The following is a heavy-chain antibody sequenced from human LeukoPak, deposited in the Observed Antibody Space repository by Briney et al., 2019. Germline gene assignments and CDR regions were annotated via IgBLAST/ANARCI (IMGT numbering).Heavy chain of an antibody. J-gene: IGHJ4*02. V-gene: IGHV3-48*03. CDR2: ISSSGSTI. CDR3: ARAPTYYDSSGYYSFFDY. D-gene: IGHD3-22*01. Sequence: PGGSLRLSCAASGFTFSSYEMNWVRQAPGKGLEWVSYISSSGSTIYYADSVKGRFTISRDNAKNSLYLQMNSLRAEDTAVYYCARAPTYYDSSGYYSFFDYWGQETLVTVSS. CDR1: GFTFSSYE.